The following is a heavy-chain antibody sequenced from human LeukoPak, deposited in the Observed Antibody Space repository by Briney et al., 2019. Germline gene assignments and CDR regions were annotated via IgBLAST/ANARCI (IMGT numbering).Heavy chain of an antibody. CDR1: GGTFSSYA. D-gene: IGHD3-10*01. V-gene: IGHV1-69*04. Sequence: GASVKVSCRASGGTFSSYAINWVRQAPGQGLEWMGRIIPILGIANYAQKFQGRVTITADKSTSTAYMELSSLRSEDTAVYYCARGYYYGSGSYYKHFDYWGQGTLVTVSS. J-gene: IGHJ4*02. CDR2: IIPILGIA. CDR3: ARGYYYGSGSYYKHFDY.